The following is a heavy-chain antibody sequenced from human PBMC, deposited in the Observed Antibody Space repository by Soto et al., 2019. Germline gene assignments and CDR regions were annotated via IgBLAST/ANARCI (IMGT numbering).Heavy chain of an antibody. V-gene: IGHV4-34*01. J-gene: IGHJ6*02. D-gene: IGHD2-2*02. Sequence: NPSETLSLTCAVYGGSFSGYYWSWIRQPPGKGLEWIGEINHSGSTNYNPSLKSRVTISVDTSKNQFSLKLSSVTAADTAVYYCARGRRPTYRRGYYYGMDVWGQGTTVTVSS. CDR2: INHSGST. CDR3: ARGRRPTYRRGYYYGMDV. CDR1: GGSFSGYY.